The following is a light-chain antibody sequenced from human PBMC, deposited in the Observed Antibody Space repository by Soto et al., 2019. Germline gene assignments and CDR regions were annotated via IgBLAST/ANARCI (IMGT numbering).Light chain of an antibody. CDR2: EGS. CDR3: CSYAGSSTLYV. V-gene: IGLV2-23*01. Sequence: SALTQPASVSGSPGQSITISCTGTSSDVGNYNLVSWYQQHPGKAPKLMIFEGSKRPSGVSNRFSGSKSGNTASLTISGLQAEDEADYYCCSYAGSSTLYVFGTGTKVTVL. CDR1: SSDVGNYNL. J-gene: IGLJ1*01.